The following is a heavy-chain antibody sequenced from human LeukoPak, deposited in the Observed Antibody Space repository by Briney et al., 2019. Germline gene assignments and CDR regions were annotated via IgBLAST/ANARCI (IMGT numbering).Heavy chain of an antibody. Sequence: GGSLRLSCAASGFTFSSYAMSWVRQAPGKGLEWASAISGSGGSTYYADSVKGRFTISRDNSKNTLYLQMNSLRAEDTAVYYCAKGTRSSGRGRFDPWGQGTLVTVSS. CDR2: ISGSGGST. V-gene: IGHV3-23*01. J-gene: IGHJ5*02. CDR3: AKGTRSSGRGRFDP. D-gene: IGHD1-26*01. CDR1: GFTFSSYA.